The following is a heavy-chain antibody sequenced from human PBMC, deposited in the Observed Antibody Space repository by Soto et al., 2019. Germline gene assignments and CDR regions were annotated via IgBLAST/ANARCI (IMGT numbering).Heavy chain of an antibody. D-gene: IGHD6-19*01. J-gene: IGHJ3*02. CDR3: ARDLAVAGLDAFDI. CDR2: ISYDGGNK. Sequence: GGSLRLSCAASGFTFSSYGMHWVRQAPGKGLEWVAVISYDGGNKYYADSVKGRFTISRDNSKNTLYLQMNSLRAEDTAVYYCARDLAVAGLDAFDIWGQGTMVTVSS. V-gene: IGHV3-30*03. CDR1: GFTFSSYG.